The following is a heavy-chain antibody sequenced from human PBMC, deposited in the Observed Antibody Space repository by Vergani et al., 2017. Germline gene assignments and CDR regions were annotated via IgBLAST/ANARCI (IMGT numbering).Heavy chain of an antibody. J-gene: IGHJ5*02. CDR3: ARLGYCSGGSCYGLLNWFDP. CDR1: GGSISSSSYY. V-gene: IGHV4-39*01. D-gene: IGHD2-15*01. Sequence: QLQLQESGPGLVKPSETLSLTCTVSGGSISSSSYYWGWIRQPPGKGREWIGGINNSGSTYYNPSLKSRVPISVDTSRNQFSLKLSSVTAADTAVYYCARLGYCSGGSCYGLLNWFDPWGQGTLVTVSS. CDR2: INNSGST.